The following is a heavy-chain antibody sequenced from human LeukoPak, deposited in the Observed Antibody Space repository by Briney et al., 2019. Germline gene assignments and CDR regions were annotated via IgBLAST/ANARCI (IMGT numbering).Heavy chain of an antibody. Sequence: SETLSLNCPVYGGSFSGYYWSWIRQPPGKWVVCIGEINHSGGTNYNPSLKSRVPISVATSKNKFSLKLSSVTAADTAVYYCARAVVVAATPGYFDYWGQGTLVTVSS. CDR1: GGSFSGYY. J-gene: IGHJ4*02. V-gene: IGHV4-34*01. D-gene: IGHD2-15*01. CDR3: ARAVVVAATPGYFDY. CDR2: INHSGGT.